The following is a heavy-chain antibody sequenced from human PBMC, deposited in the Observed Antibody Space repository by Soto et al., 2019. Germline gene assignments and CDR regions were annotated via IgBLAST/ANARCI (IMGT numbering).Heavy chain of an antibody. CDR2: IARDGRDE. Sequence: EVQLVESGGGLVQPGGSLRLSCVASGFTFRNYWMHWVRQAPGKGLVWVSGIARDGRDENYADSVKGRFTMSRDNAKKTLNLQANDMGVADTAVYCCVRDEDNDVNIRSYFGMDLWGPGTTVTVSS. D-gene: IGHD1-1*01. CDR1: GFTFRNYW. CDR3: VRDEDNDVNIRSYFGMDL. V-gene: IGHV3-74*01. J-gene: IGHJ6*02.